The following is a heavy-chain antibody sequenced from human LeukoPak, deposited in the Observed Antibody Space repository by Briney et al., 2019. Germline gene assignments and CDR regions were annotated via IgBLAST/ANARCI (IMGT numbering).Heavy chain of an antibody. CDR3: ARTAYCSGTSCYGAWFDP. CDR1: GGSFSGYY. D-gene: IGHD2-2*01. CDR2: INHSGST. J-gene: IGHJ5*02. Sequence: SETLSLTCAVYGGSFSGYYWSWIRQPPGKGLEWIGEINHSGSTNYNPSLKSRDTISVDTSKNQFSLKLSSVTAADTAVYYCARTAYCSGTSCYGAWFDPWGQGTLVTVSS. V-gene: IGHV4-34*01.